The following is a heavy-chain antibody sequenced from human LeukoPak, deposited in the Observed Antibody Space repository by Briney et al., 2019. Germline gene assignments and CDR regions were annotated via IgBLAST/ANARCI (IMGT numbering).Heavy chain of an antibody. CDR2: IYYGGRT. Sequence: SETLSLTCTVSGGSISSSSYYWGWIRQPPGKGLEWIGTIYYGGRTYYNPSLKSRVTMPVDTSKNQFSLKLSSVTAADTAIYYCATSVTSSSGWYYGYWGQGSLVTVSS. CDR3: ATSVTSSSGWYYGY. D-gene: IGHD6-19*01. V-gene: IGHV4-39*01. J-gene: IGHJ4*02. CDR1: GGSISSSSYY.